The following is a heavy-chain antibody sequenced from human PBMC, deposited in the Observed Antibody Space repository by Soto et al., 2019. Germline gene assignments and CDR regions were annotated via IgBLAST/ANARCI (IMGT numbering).Heavy chain of an antibody. CDR1: GYTFTSYD. CDR2: MNPNSGNT. Sequence: QVQLVQSGAEVKKPGASVKVSCKASGYTFTSYDTNWVRQATGQGLEWMGWMNPNSGNTGYAQKFQGRVTMTRNTSISTAYMELSSLRSEDTAVYYCARGPHCISTSCYAWDWFDPWGQGTLVTVSS. CDR3: ARGPHCISTSCYAWDWFDP. J-gene: IGHJ5*02. D-gene: IGHD2-2*01. V-gene: IGHV1-8*01.